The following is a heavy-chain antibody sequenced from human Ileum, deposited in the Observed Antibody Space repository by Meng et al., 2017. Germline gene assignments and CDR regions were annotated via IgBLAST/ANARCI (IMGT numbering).Heavy chain of an antibody. CDR3: ARMVAEGGTRFDY. CDR1: GASLSSAGYY. V-gene: IGHV4-31*01. CDR2: IYHSGGT. J-gene: IGHJ4*02. D-gene: IGHD6-13*01. Sequence: LRLSCTVSGASLSSAGYYWSWIRQHPGKGLEWIAYIYHSGGTHYNPTLKSQVTISVDTSKNQISLELNSVTAADTAVYYCARMVAEGGTRFDYWGQGTLVTVSS.